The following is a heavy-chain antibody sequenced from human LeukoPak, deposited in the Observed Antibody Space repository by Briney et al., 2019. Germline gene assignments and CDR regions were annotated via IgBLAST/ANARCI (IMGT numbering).Heavy chain of an antibody. CDR1: RGSVSSSTYY. D-gene: IGHD3-10*01. CDR2: IYYSGST. CDR3: ARHQGRGAKDGSGSYYKE. J-gene: IGHJ4*02. Sequence: PSETLSLTCTVSRGSVSSSTYYWSWIRQPPGKGLEWIGYIYYSGSTNYNPSLKSRVTISVDTSKNQFSLKLSSVTAADTAVYYCARHQGRGAKDGSGSYYKEWGQGTLVTVSS. V-gene: IGHV4-61*01.